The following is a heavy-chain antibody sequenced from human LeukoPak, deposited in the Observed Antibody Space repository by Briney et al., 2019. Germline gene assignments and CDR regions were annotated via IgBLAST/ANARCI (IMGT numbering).Heavy chain of an antibody. CDR3: ARGTVEMATRN. CDR2: INHSGIT. J-gene: IGHJ4*02. Sequence: SETLSLTCAVYGGSVSGYYWSWICQPPGKGLEWIGEINHSGITNYNPSLKSRVTISVDTSKNQFSRKLSSVTAADTAVYYCARGTVEMATRNWGQGTLVTVSS. V-gene: IGHV4-34*01. CDR1: GGSVSGYY. D-gene: IGHD5-24*01.